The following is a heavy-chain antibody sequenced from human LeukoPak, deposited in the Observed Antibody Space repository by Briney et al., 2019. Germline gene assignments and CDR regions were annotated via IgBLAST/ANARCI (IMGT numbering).Heavy chain of an antibody. CDR2: IYYSGST. CDR3: ARFLSSYSNSNFGS. D-gene: IGHD6-13*01. CDR1: GGSISGGNYY. V-gene: IGHV4-30-4*01. J-gene: IGHJ4*02. Sequence: SETLSLTCTVSGGSISGGNYYWNWIRQPPGKGLEWIGYIYYSGSTYYNPSLKSRVTISVDTSRNQFSLRLNSVTAADTAVYCCARFLSSYSNSNFGSWGQGTQVTVSS.